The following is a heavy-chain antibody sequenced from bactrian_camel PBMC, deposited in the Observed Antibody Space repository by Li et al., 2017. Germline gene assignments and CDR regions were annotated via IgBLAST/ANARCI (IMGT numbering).Heavy chain of an antibody. D-gene: IGHD2*01. J-gene: IGHJ4*01. CDR1: GFTFSSYW. CDR3: VRDTGLGGTWYKY. Sequence: HVQLVESGGGLVQPGGSLRLSCAASGFTFSSYWMFWVRQGPGKGLEWFSAITNGGSSTYYADSVKGRFTISRDDAKNTVFLQMNSLNPDDTAVYYCVRDTGLGGTWYKYWGQGTQVTVS. V-gene: IGHV3S1*01. CDR2: ITNGGSST.